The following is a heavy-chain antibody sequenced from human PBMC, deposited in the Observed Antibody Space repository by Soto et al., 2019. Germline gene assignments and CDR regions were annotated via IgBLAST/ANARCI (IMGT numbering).Heavy chain of an antibody. Sequence: GWSLRLSCAASGFTFDDYAMHWVRQVPGKGLEWVSGINWNSGSIGYGDSVKGRFAISRDNAKNSLHLQMNSLSAEDTAFYYCVKDESINWYSGHFRHWGQGTLVTVSS. CDR3: VKDESINWYSGHFRH. J-gene: IGHJ1*01. D-gene: IGHD6-13*01. V-gene: IGHV3-9*01. CDR1: GFTFDDYA. CDR2: INWNSGSI.